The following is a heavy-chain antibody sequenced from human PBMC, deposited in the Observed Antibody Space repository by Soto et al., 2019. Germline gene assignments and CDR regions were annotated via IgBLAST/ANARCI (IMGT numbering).Heavy chain of an antibody. CDR1: GFTFSSYA. J-gene: IGHJ6*02. V-gene: IGHV3-23*01. D-gene: IGHD2-2*01. CDR2: ISGSGGST. Sequence: PGGALRLSCAASGFTFSSYAMSWVRQAPGKGLEWVSAISGSGGSTYYADSVKGRFTISRDNSKNTLYLQMNSLRAEDTAVYYCAKLDFGSTSCYFRCDGMDVWGQGTTVTVSS. CDR3: AKLDFGSTSCYFRCDGMDV.